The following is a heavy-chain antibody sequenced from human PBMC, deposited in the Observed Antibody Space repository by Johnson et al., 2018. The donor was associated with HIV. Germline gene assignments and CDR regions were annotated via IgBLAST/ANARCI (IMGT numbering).Heavy chain of an antibody. J-gene: IGHJ3*02. CDR1: GFTFRNYG. Sequence: VQLVESGGGVVQPGRSLRLSCVASGFTFRNYGMHWVRQAPGKGLEWVAVISYDGSVKYYADAVKGRFTISRDNSKNTLYLQMNSLRTDDTAVYYCVRGWHTSGRCDVFDIWGQGTTVIVSS. CDR2: ISYDGSVK. CDR3: VRGWHTSGRCDVFDI. V-gene: IGHV3-30*03. D-gene: IGHD6-19*01.